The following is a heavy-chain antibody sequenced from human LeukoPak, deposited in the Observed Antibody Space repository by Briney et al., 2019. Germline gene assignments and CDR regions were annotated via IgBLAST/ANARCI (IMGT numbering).Heavy chain of an antibody. Sequence: GGSLRLSCAASGFTFSSNYMSWVRQAPGKGLEWVSVIYSGGNTYYADSVKGRFTISRDNSKNTLYLQMNSLRAEDTAVYYCARSAKWFGELLGAFDIWGQGTMVTVSS. V-gene: IGHV3-53*01. CDR1: GFTFSSNY. CDR3: ARSAKWFGELLGAFDI. CDR2: IYSGGNT. J-gene: IGHJ3*02. D-gene: IGHD3-10*01.